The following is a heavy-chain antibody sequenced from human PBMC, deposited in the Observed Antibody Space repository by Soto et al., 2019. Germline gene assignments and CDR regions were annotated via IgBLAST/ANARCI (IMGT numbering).Heavy chain of an antibody. J-gene: IGHJ4*02. CDR1: GASVSSSHW. CDR3: ARVRPLTITSPAAVLYYIDY. V-gene: IGHV4-4*02. D-gene: IGHD3-10*01. CDR2: IYHVGFT. Sequence: SETLSLTCGVSGASVSSSHWWTWVRQPPGKGLEWIGEIYHVGFTSYNPSLKSRVIMSMDQSRNQFSLKMSSVTAADTAVYYCARVRPLTITSPAAVLYYIDYSGKGSLVTVSS.